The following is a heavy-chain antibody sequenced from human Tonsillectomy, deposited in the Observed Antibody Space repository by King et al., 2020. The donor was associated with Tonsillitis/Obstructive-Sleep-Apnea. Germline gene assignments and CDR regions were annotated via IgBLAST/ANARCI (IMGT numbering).Heavy chain of an antibody. CDR2: ISWNSGSI. CDR1: GFTFDDYA. D-gene: IGHD6-6*01. J-gene: IGHJ4*02. CDR3: AKDEEYSSSANFDY. V-gene: IGHV3-9*01. Sequence: DVQLVESGGGLVQPGRSLRLSCAASGFTFDDYAMHWVRQAPGKGLEWVSGISWNSGSIGYADSVKGRFTISRANAKNSLYLQMNSLRAEDTSLYYCAKDEEYSSSANFDYWGQGTLVTVSS.